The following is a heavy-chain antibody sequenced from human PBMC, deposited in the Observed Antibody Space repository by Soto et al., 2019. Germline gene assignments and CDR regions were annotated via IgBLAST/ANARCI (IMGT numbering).Heavy chain of an antibody. D-gene: IGHD6-13*01. Sequence: QVQLQESGPGLVKPSETLSLTCTVSGGSISSYYWSWIRQPPGKGLEWIGYIYYSGSTNYNPSLKSRVTTSVDTSKNQFSLKLSSVTAADTAVYYCARRYSSSFDFWGQGTLVTVSS. CDR2: IYYSGST. V-gene: IGHV4-59*08. CDR1: GGSISSYY. J-gene: IGHJ4*02. CDR3: ARRYSSSFDF.